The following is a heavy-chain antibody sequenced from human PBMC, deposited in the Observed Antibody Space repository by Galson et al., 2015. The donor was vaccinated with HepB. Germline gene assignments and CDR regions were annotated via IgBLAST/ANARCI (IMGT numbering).Heavy chain of an antibody. CDR2: INPSGGST. CDR3: ARDFVPQNYGDSPPGGDAFDI. CDR1: GYTFTSYY. J-gene: IGHJ3*02. Sequence: SVKVSCKASGYTFTSYYMHWVRQAPGQGLEWMGIINPSGGSTSYAQKFQGRVTMTRDTSTSTVYMELSSLRSEDTAVYYCARDFVPQNYGDSPPGGDAFDIWGQGTMVTVSS. V-gene: IGHV1-46*01. D-gene: IGHD4-17*01.